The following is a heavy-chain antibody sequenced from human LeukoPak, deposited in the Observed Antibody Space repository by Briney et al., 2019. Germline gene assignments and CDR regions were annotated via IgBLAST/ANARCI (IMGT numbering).Heavy chain of an antibody. CDR2: SNPSGGST. Sequence: WASVTVSYKASGYTLNNYYMHWVRQAPAQGREGMEISNPSGGSTSYAQKFQARVTITRDTSTSTVYMELSSLRSEDTAVYYCAREKDEDAFDIWGQGTMVTVSS. V-gene: IGHV1-46*02. CDR1: GYTLNNYY. CDR3: AREKDEDAFDI. D-gene: IGHD5-24*01. J-gene: IGHJ3*02.